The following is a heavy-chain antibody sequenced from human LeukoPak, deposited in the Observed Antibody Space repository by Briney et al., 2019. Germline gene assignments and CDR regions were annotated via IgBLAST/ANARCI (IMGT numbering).Heavy chain of an antibody. V-gene: IGHV4-34*01. CDR3: ARRRGSYYYYYMDV. Sequence: PSETLSLTCAVYGGSFSGYYWSWIRQPPGKGLEWVGEINHSGSTNYNPSLKSRVTISVGTSKNQFSLKLSSVTAADTAVYYCARRRGSYYYYYMDVWGKGTTVTVSS. CDR2: INHSGST. J-gene: IGHJ6*03. CDR1: GGSFSGYY.